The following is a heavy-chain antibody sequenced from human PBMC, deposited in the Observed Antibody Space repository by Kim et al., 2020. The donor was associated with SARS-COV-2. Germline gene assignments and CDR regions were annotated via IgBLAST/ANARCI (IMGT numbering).Heavy chain of an antibody. CDR3: ARHVDTAMVTEDYYYYGMDV. CDR1: GYSFTSYW. D-gene: IGHD5-18*01. J-gene: IGHJ6*02. Sequence: GESLKISCKGSGYSFTSYWIGWVRQMPGKGLEWMGIIYPGDSDTRYSPSFQGQVTISADKSISTAYLQWSSLKASDTAMYYCARHVDTAMVTEDYYYYGMDVWGQGTTVTVSS. V-gene: IGHV5-51*01. CDR2: IYPGDSDT.